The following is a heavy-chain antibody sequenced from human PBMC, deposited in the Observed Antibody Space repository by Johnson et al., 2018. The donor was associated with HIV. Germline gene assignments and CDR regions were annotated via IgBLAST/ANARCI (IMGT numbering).Heavy chain of an antibody. D-gene: IGHD1-7*01. Sequence: VQLVESGGGVVQPGGSLRLSCAASGFTFSTYAMYWVRQAPGKGLEWVSYISSSGSTIYYADSVKGRFTISRDNAKNSLYLQMNSLRAEDTAVYYCARESRAGLELRGHAFDIWGQGTMVTVSS. CDR3: ARESRAGLELRGHAFDI. V-gene: IGHV3-48*04. CDR1: GFTFSTYA. CDR2: ISSSGSTI. J-gene: IGHJ3*02.